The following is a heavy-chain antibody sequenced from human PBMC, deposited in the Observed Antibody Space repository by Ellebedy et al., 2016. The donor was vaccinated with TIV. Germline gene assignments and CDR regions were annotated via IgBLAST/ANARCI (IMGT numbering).Heavy chain of an antibody. CDR3: ARGGGDRPHALDV. V-gene: IGHV4-30-4*01. D-gene: IGHD3-10*01. CDR1: GGSMISDDHY. CDR2: IYYSGTT. J-gene: IGHJ3*01. Sequence: MPSETLSLTSTVSGGSMISDDHYWSWVRQPPGKGLEWLGYIYYSGTTYYNPSLKHRLTMSVDKSKSQVSLKLTSVTAADTAVYYCARGGGDRPHALDVWGQGTKVTVSS.